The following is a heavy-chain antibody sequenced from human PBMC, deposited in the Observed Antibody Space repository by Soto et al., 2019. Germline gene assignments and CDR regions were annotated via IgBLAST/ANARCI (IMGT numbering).Heavy chain of an antibody. Sequence: GGSLRLSCAASGFTFSSYAMSWVRQAPGKGLEWVSAISGSGGSTYYADSVKGRFTISRDNSKNTLYLQMNSLRAEDTAVYYCAKDITIFGVVILAHFDYWGQGTLVTVSS. J-gene: IGHJ4*02. CDR2: ISGSGGST. V-gene: IGHV3-23*01. CDR3: AKDITIFGVVILAHFDY. CDR1: GFTFSSYA. D-gene: IGHD3-3*01.